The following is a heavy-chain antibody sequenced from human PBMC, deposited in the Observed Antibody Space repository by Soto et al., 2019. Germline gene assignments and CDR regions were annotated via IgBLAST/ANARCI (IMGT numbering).Heavy chain of an antibody. J-gene: IGHJ5*02. V-gene: IGHV4-59*01. CDR1: GASISSDY. Sequence: QVQLQESGPGLVRPSETLSLTCSVSGASISSDYWSWVRQSPGKGLEWIGYIFHSGRTTYNTSLKTRVTLSVDKSKNQFSLNLTSVTASDTAVYFCARVPTQGWFDPWGQGTLVTVSS. CDR2: IFHSGRT. CDR3: ARVPTQGWFDP.